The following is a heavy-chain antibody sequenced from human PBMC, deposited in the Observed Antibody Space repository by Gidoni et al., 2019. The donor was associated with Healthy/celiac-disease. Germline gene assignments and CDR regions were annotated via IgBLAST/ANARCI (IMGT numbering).Heavy chain of an antibody. CDR3: AREVGASGSDAFDI. Sequence: EVPLVESGGGLVQPGGSLRLSCAASGFTFSSYWMHWVRQAPGKGLVWVSRINSDGSSTSYADSGKGRFTISRDNAKNTLYLQMNSLRAEDTAVYYCAREVGASGSDAFDIWGQGTMVTVSS. D-gene: IGHD1-26*01. J-gene: IGHJ3*02. V-gene: IGHV3-74*01. CDR1: GFTFSSYW. CDR2: INSDGSST.